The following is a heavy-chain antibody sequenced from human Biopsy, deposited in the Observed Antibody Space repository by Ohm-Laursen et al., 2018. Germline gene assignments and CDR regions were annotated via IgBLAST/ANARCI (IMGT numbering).Heavy chain of an antibody. V-gene: IGHV1-69*06. CDR1: GGTFSNDG. Sequence: SVKVSCKAPGGTFSNDGVNWVRQAPGQGLEWLGGNIPILGTGNYAQKFQDRVTVAADTSTSTATMELRSLRSDDTAVYYCATKLTGYFHHWGQGTLVIVSS. CDR2: NIPILGTG. J-gene: IGHJ1*01. D-gene: IGHD3-9*01. CDR3: ATKLTGYFHH.